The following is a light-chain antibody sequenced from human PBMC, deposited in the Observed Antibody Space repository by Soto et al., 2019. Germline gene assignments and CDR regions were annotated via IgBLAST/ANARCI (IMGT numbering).Light chain of an antibody. J-gene: IGKJ4*01. CDR1: QSLSSSY. CDR2: GAS. Sequence: EIVLTQSPGTLSLSPGERATLSCRARQSLSSSYLAWYEQKPGQAPRVLIYGASSRATGIPDRFSGSGSGTDFTLTITRLEPEDFAIYYCQQYGSSPLTFVGGTRVEIK. CDR3: QQYGSSPLT. V-gene: IGKV3-20*01.